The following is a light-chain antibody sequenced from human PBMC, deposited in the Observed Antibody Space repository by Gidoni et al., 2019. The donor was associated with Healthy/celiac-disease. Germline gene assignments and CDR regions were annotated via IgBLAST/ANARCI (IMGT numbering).Light chain of an antibody. V-gene: IGKV1-8*01. CDR1: QGISSY. Sequence: AIRMTQSPSSFSASTGDRVTITCRASQGISSYLAWYQQKPGKAPKLLIYAASTLQSGVPSKFSGSGSGTAFTLTISCLQSEDFATYYCQQYYSYPLTFGGGTRVKIK. CDR2: AAS. J-gene: IGKJ4*01. CDR3: QQYYSYPLT.